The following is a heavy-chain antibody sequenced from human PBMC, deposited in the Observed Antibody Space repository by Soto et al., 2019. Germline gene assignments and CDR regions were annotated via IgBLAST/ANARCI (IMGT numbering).Heavy chain of an antibody. Sequence: QVQLQESGPGLVKPSQTLSLTCTVSGGSIRSGGYYWNWIRQHPGKGLEWIGYIHYRGSTSYNPSLKSRVTISLDTSKGQFSLKVSSVTAADTAVYYCARRQFYFDSWGQGTLVTVSS. CDR2: IHYRGST. V-gene: IGHV4-31*03. J-gene: IGHJ4*02. CDR1: GGSIRSGGYY. CDR3: ARRQFYFDS.